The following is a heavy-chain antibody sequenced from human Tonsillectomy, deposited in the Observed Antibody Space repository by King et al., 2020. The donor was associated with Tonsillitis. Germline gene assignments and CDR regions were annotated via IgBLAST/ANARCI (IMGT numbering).Heavy chain of an antibody. J-gene: IGHJ5*02. V-gene: IGHV3-9*01. Sequence: VQLVESGGGLVQPGRSLKLSCAASGFIFDDYAMHWVRQAPGKGLEWVSGISWKSGTIVYADSVKGRFTISRDNAKNSLSLLMNSLRPEDSALYYCAKGVFGDGETLEYFDAWGQGTLVIVSS. CDR1: GFIFDDYA. CDR2: ISWKSGTI. CDR3: AKGVFGDGETLEYFDA. D-gene: IGHD3-10*01.